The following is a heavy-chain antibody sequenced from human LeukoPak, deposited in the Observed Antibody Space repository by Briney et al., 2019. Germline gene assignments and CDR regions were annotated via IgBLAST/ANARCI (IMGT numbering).Heavy chain of an antibody. J-gene: IGHJ4*02. CDR2: ISYDGSNK. CDR3: AGSRGSYSLWFDY. V-gene: IGHV3-30-3*01. Sequence: GGSLRLSCAASGFTFCSYAMHWVRQAPGKGLEWVAVISYDGSNKYYADSVKGRFTISRDNSKNTLYLQMNSLRAEDTAVYYCAGSRGSYSLWFDYWGQGTLVTVSS. D-gene: IGHD1-26*01. CDR1: GFTFCSYA.